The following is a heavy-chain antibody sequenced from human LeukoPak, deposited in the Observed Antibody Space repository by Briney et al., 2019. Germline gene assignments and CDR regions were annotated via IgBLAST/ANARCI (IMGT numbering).Heavy chain of an antibody. Sequence: PSETLSLTCTVSGGSISTYYWSWIRQPPGKGLEWIGYIYYSGSTNYNPSLKSRVTISVDTSKNQFSLKLSYVTAADTAVYFCARESSWGNFDYWGQGTLVTVSS. J-gene: IGHJ4*02. CDR2: IYYSGST. V-gene: IGHV4-59*01. CDR3: ARESSWGNFDY. CDR1: GGSISTYY. D-gene: IGHD7-27*01.